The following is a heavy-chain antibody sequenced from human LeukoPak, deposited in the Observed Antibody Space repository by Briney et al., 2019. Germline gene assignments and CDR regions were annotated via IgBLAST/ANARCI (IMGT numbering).Heavy chain of an antibody. Sequence: SETLSLTCTVSGGSISSSSYYWGWIRQPPGKGLEWIGSIYYSGSTYYNPSLKSRVTISVDTSKNQYSLKLSSVTAADTAVYYCARRRRIEYSSSTGNWFDPWGQGTLVTVSS. CDR3: ARRRRIEYSSSTGNWFDP. J-gene: IGHJ5*02. CDR1: GGSISSSSYY. V-gene: IGHV4-39*01. CDR2: IYYSGST. D-gene: IGHD6-6*01.